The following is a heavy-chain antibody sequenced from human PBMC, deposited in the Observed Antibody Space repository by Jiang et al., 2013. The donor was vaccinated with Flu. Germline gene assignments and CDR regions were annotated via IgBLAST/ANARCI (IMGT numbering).Heavy chain of an antibody. CDR1: GFTVNSKY. J-gene: IGHJ4*02. V-gene: IGHV3-53*01. CDR2: FYYGGGT. D-gene: IGHD5-12*01. CDR3: GEPSGYTFPLADY. Sequence: LVESGGGFVQPGGSLTISCTASGFTVNSKYMNWIRQAPGKGLEWVSTFYYGGGTSYADSVKGRFTVFRDNSRNTLYLEMSSLRAEDTAVYYCGEPSGYTFPLADYWGQGSLVTVSS.